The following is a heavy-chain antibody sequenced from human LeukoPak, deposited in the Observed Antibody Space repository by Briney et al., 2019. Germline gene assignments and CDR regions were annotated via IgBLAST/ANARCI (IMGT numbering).Heavy chain of an antibody. V-gene: IGHV5-51*01. CDR2: VPPGDSDT. Sequence: GESLKISCKGSGYIFTNYWIGWVRQMPGKGLEWMGIVPPGDSDTAYSPSFQGQVSISADKSINTAYLQWSSLRASDTAMYHCARRNGYNAGALDFDYWGQGTLVTVSS. D-gene: IGHD5-24*01. CDR1: GYIFTNYW. CDR3: ARRNGYNAGALDFDY. J-gene: IGHJ4*02.